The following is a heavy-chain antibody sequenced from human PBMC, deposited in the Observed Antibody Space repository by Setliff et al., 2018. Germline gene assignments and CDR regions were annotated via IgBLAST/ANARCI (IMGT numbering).Heavy chain of an antibody. D-gene: IGHD3-3*01. CDR1: GFTFSDYY. CDR2: ISGSGYTI. Sequence: PGGSLRLSCAASGFTFSDYYMSWIRQAPGKGLEWVSYISGSGYTIYYADSVKGRFTISRDNAKNSLYLQMNSLRAEDTAVYYCARDNGFWSGYSLDYWGQGTLVTVSS. V-gene: IGHV3-11*04. J-gene: IGHJ4*02. CDR3: ARDNGFWSGYSLDY.